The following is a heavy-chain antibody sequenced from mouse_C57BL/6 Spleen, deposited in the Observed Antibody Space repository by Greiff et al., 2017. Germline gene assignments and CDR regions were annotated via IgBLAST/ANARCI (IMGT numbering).Heavy chain of an antibody. CDR2: SSSGSSTI. CDR3: ARATIGMDY. J-gene: IGHJ4*01. D-gene: IGHD2-1*01. V-gene: IGHV5-17*01. CDR1: GFTFSDYG. Sequence: EVKLVASGGGLVKPGGSLKLSCAASGFTFSDYGMHWVRQAPEKGLEWVAYSSSGSSTIYYADTVKGRFTISRDNAKNTLFLQMTSLRSEDTAMYYCARATIGMDYWGQGTSVTVSS.